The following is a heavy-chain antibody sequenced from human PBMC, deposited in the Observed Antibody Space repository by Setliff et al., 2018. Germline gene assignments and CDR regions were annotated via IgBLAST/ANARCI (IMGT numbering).Heavy chain of an antibody. D-gene: IGHD6-6*01. CDR1: DVSISDTTYY. J-gene: IGHJ4*02. Sequence: SETLSLTCTVSDVSISDTTYYWAWVRLPPGKGLEWIGTVSYFGASYSNPSLKSRLNISLDTSKNQFSLRLSSVTAADTAVYYCASPQARGFWARYYFDLWGQGTLVTVSS. CDR2: VSYFGAS. V-gene: IGHV4-39*01. CDR3: ASPQARGFWARYYFDL.